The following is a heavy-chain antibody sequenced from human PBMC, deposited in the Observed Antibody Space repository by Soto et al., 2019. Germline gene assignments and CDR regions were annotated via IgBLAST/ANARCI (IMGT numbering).Heavy chain of an antibody. CDR2: IYYSGST. D-gene: IGHD2-15*01. Sequence: QVRLQESGPGLVKPSETLSLTCTVSGGSISSYYWSWIRQPPGKGLEWIGHIYYSGSTSYNSSLKSRVPTAVDTAKSQLSRKLSSVTAADTAVYYCARVRDCSGGTCYSWWFDPWGQGTLVTVSS. J-gene: IGHJ5*02. CDR3: ARVRDCSGGTCYSWWFDP. V-gene: IGHV4-59*01. CDR1: GGSISSYY.